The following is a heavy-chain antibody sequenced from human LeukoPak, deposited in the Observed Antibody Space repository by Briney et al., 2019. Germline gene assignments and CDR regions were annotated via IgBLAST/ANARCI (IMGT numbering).Heavy chain of an antibody. CDR1: GGSISGYF. CDR2: IYTSGST. Sequence: SETLSLTCTVSGGSISGYFWTWIRQAAGKGLEWIGRIYTSGSTKYNPSLKSRVTISLDMSKNRFSLKLTSVTAADTAVYYCARGYSTGSKSFSLYYYMDVWGKGTTVTV. V-gene: IGHV4-4*07. J-gene: IGHJ6*03. CDR3: ARGYSTGSKSFSLYYYMDV. D-gene: IGHD2-8*02.